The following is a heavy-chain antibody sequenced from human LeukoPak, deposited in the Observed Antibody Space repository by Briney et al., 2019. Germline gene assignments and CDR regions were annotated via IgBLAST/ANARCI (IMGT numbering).Heavy chain of an antibody. Sequence: ASVKVSCKASGYTFTNYAVHWVRQAPGQRPEWMGRINPGDGDTKYSQNFQGRVTFARDTSANTAFMELSSLRSEDTAVYYCARRGVATRDSYYYAMHVWGQGTTVTVSS. CDR3: ARRGVATRDSYYYAMHV. J-gene: IGHJ6*02. CDR1: GYTFTNYA. D-gene: IGHD2-15*01. CDR2: INPGDGDT. V-gene: IGHV1-3*01.